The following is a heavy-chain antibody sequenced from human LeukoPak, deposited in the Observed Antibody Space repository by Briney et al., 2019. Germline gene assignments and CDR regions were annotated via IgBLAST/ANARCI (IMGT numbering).Heavy chain of an antibody. CDR3: ASIQVVVVAATLNY. CDR2: IYYSGST. D-gene: IGHD2-15*01. J-gene: IGHJ4*02. Sequence: GSLRLSCAASGFPFTDFSMNWVRQAPGKGLEWIGSIYYSGSTYYNPSLKSRVTISVGTSKNQFSLKLSSVTAADTAVYYCASIQVVVVAATLNYWGQGTLVTVSS. CDR1: GFPFTDFS. V-gene: IGHV4-59*05.